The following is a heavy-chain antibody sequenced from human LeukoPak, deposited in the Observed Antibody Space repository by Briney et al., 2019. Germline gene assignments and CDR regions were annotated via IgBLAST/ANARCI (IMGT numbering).Heavy chain of an antibody. CDR2: INQEGSEK. V-gene: IGHV3-7*01. Sequence: GGSLRLSCEVSGLIFRSYWMSWVRQAPGKGLKWVANINQEGSEKYFEDSVKGRFTISRDNAKNSLHLQMNTLRAEDTAVYYCARERDGRFFDYWGQGTLVTVSS. CDR3: ARERDGRFFDY. D-gene: IGHD5-24*01. J-gene: IGHJ4*02. CDR1: GLIFRSYW.